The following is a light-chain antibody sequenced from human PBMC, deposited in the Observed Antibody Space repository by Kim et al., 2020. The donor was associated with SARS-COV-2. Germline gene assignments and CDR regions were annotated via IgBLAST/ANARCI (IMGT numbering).Light chain of an antibody. CDR1: SSDVGGDNH. CDR3: SSYGGSDNLV. Sequence: SALTQPPSASGSPGQSVTISCTGTSSDVGGDNHVSWYQQHPGKAPKLMIYEVSERPSGVPDRFSGSKSGNTASLTVSGLQAEDEADYYCSSYGGSDNLVFGGGTQLTVL. J-gene: IGLJ2*01. V-gene: IGLV2-8*01. CDR2: EVS.